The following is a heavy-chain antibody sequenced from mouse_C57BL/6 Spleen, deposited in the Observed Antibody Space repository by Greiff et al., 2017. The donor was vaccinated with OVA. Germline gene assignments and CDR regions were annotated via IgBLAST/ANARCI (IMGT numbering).Heavy chain of an antibody. D-gene: IGHD1-1*01. CDR3: TRPYGSSYVYFDV. Sequence: VKLQESGAELVRPGASVTLSCKASGYTFTDYEMHWVKQTPVHGLEWIGAIDPETGGTAYNQKFKGKAILTADKSSSTAYMELRSLTSEDSAVYYCTRPYGSSYVYFDVWGTGTTVTVSS. CDR1: GYTFTDYE. J-gene: IGHJ1*03. CDR2: IDPETGGT. V-gene: IGHV1-15*01.